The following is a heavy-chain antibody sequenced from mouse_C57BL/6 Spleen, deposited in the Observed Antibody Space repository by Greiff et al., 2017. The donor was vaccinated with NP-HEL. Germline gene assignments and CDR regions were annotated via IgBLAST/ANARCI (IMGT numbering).Heavy chain of an antibody. J-gene: IGHJ2*01. CDR3: ARGLDFYFDY. V-gene: IGHV1-50*01. D-gene: IGHD3-1*01. CDR1: GYTFTSYW. Sequence: VQLQQPGAELVKPGASVKLSCKASGYTFTSYWMQWVKQRPGQGLEWIGEIDPSDSYTNYNQKFKGKATLTVDTSSSTAYMQLSSLTSEDSAVYYCARGLDFYFDYWGQGTTLTVSS. CDR2: IDPSDSYT.